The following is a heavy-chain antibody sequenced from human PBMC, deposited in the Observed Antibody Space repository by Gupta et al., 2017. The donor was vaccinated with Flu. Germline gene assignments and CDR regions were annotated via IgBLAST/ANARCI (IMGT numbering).Heavy chain of an antibody. D-gene: IGHD1-26*01. Sequence: YFIYWVRQAPGRELGWESTISYDGINTYKTDTGMVRFTNSRDNCKNTLYLQMKSLRADAPAIYCCAKSGGSGSHRSSYTDSWGQGTLVTVSS. CDR2: ISYDGINT. V-gene: IGHV3-30-3*02. CDR1: YF. CDR3: AKSGGSGSHRSSYTDS. J-gene: IGHJ4*02.